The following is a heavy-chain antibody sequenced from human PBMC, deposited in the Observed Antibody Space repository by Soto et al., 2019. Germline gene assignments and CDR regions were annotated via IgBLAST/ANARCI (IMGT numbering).Heavy chain of an antibody. CDR3: ARDGWGGNRYSSSWYGFSWFDP. J-gene: IGHJ5*02. D-gene: IGHD6-13*01. Sequence: QVQLVQSGAEVKKPGASVKVSCKASGYTFTSYYMHWVRQAPGQGLEWMGIINPSGGSTSYAQKFQGRVTMTRDTSTSTVYMELSSLRSEDTAVYYCARDGWGGNRYSSSWYGFSWFDPWGQGTLVTVSS. V-gene: IGHV1-46*01. CDR2: INPSGGST. CDR1: GYTFTSYY.